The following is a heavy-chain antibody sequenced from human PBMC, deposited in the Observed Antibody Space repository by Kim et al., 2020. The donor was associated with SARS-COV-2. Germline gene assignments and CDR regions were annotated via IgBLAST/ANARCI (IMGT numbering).Heavy chain of an antibody. Sequence: ASVKVSCKASGYTFTGYYMHWVRQAPGQGLEWMGWINPNSGGTNYAQKFQGRVTMTRDTSISTAYMELSRLRSDDTAVYYCARESEFRVGESRGFAFDIWGQGTMVTVSS. V-gene: IGHV1-2*02. CDR2: INPNSGGT. CDR1: GYTFTGYY. D-gene: IGHD3-10*01. CDR3: ARESEFRVGESRGFAFDI. J-gene: IGHJ3*02.